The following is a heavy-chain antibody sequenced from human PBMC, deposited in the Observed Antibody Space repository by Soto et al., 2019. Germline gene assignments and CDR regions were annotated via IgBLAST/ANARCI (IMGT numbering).Heavy chain of an antibody. CDR2: IYHLGTT. Sequence: PGKRMECIGEIYHLGTTNYNPSLKRRVSISLDKSKNQFSLELTSVTAADTAVYFCARSGKFYYYDMSGLPFDPWGPGVLVTVSS. J-gene: IGHJ5*02. V-gene: IGHV4-4*01. CDR3: ARSGKFYYYDMSGLPFDP. D-gene: IGHD3-22*01.